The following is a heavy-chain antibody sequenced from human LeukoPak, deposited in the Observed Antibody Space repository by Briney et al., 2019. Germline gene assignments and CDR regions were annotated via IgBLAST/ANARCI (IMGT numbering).Heavy chain of an antibody. CDR2: IYYSGST. Sequence: SEALSLTCTVSGGSISSSSYYWGWIRQPPGKGLEWIGSIYYSGSTYYNPSLKSRVTIPVDTSKNQFSLKLSSVTAADTAVYYCARVLREHNWFDPWGQGTLVTVSS. CDR1: GGSISSSSYY. D-gene: IGHD4-17*01. CDR3: ARVLREHNWFDP. J-gene: IGHJ5*02. V-gene: IGHV4-39*07.